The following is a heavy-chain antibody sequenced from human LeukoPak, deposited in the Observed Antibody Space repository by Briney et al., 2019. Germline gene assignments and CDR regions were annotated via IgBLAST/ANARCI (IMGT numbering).Heavy chain of an antibody. CDR2: IIPIFGTA. CDR3: VIRGDYYDSSGNWFDP. CDR1: GGTFSSYA. J-gene: IGHJ5*02. D-gene: IGHD3-22*01. V-gene: IGHV1-69*05. Sequence: GASVKVSCKASGGTFSSYAISWVRRAPGQGLEWMGGIIPIFGTANYAQKFQGRVTTTTDESTSTAYMELSSLRSEDTAAYYCVIRGDYYDSSGNWFDPWGQGTLVTVSS.